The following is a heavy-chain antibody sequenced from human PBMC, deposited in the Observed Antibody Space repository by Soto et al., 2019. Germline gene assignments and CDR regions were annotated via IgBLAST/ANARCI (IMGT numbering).Heavy chain of an antibody. CDR1: GFTFSIYN. V-gene: IGHV3-21*01. Sequence: GALRLSCAASGFTFSIYNMNWVRQAPGKGLEWVSSIGTSGSYIYDTDSVKGRFTISRDNTKDSLYLQMNSLRAEDTAIYYCARGSAFIGLDYWGQGT. D-gene: IGHD1-26*01. CDR2: IGTSGSYI. J-gene: IGHJ4*02. CDR3: ARGSAFIGLDY.